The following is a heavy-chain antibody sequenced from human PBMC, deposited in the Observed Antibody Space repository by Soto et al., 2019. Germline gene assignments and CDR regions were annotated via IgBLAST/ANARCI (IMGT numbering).Heavy chain of an antibody. J-gene: IGHJ4*02. D-gene: IGHD1-26*01. CDR2: INGNGRSK. V-gene: IGHV3-23*01. Sequence: EVQLLESGGGLVQPGGSLRLSCAASGFTFSNFAMSWYRQAPGKGLEWVSVINGNGRSKYHADSVQGRFTISRDNSKNALYLQMNSLRAGDTAVYYCAKGRVVGVTTCPDFWGQGTLVTVSS. CDR3: AKGRVVGVTTCPDF. CDR1: GFTFSNFA.